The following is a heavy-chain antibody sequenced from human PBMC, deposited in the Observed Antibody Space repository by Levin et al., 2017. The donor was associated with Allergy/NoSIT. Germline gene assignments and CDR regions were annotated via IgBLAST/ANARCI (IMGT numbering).Heavy chain of an antibody. J-gene: IGHJ4*02. CDR1: GFTFSSYS. V-gene: IGHV3-48*01. CDR2: ISSSSSTI. D-gene: IGHD5-18*01. Sequence: SCAASGFTFSSYSMNWVRQAPGKGLEWVSYISSSSSTIYYADSVKGRFTISRDNAKNSLYLQMNSLRAEDTAVYYCARENKIQLWPNFDYWGQGTLVTVSS. CDR3: ARENKIQLWPNFDY.